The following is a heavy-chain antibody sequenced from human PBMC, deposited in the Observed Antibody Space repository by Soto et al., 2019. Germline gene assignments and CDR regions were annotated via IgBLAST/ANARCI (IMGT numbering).Heavy chain of an antibody. D-gene: IGHD3-10*01. Sequence: PSETLSLTCAVYGGSFSGYYWSWIRQPPGKGLEWIGEINHSGRTNYNPSLKSRVTISVDKSKNQFSLKLSSVTAADTAVYYCARSIPLRITMVRGVKNWFDPWGQGTLVTVSS. V-gene: IGHV4-34*01. CDR1: GGSFSGYY. CDR2: INHSGRT. CDR3: ARSIPLRITMVRGVKNWFDP. J-gene: IGHJ5*02.